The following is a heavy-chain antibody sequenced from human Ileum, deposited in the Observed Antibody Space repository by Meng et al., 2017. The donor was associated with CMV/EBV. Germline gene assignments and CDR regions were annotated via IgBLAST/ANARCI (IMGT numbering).Heavy chain of an antibody. CDR1: GGSISTYY. V-gene: IGHV4-4*07. D-gene: IGHD4-17*01. CDR2: INAGGST. J-gene: IGHJ4*02. Sequence: VPLQEAGPGLVKPSETLSLTCAVSGGSISTYYWTWVRQPAGKGLEWIGRINAGGSTNDNPSLKSRVTMSVDTSKNQFSLKVTSVTAADTAVYYCAREENTVNQFEYWGQGTLVTVSS. CDR3: AREENTVNQFEY.